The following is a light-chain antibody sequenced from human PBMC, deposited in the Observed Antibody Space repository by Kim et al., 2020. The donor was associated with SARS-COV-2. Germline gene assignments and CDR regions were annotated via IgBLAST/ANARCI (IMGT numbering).Light chain of an antibody. V-gene: IGKV3-15*01. CDR2: GSS. CDR1: QSVSSN. J-gene: IGKJ2*03. Sequence: SGSPGERATLSCRASQSVSSNLAWYQQKPGQAPRLLIYGSSTRATGIPARFSGGGSGTEFTLTISSLQSEDFAVYYCQQYNNWPGSFGQGTKLEI. CDR3: QQYNNWPGS.